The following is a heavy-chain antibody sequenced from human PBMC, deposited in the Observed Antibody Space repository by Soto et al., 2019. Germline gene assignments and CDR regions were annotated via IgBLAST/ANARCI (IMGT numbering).Heavy chain of an antibody. Sequence: SETLSLTCTVSGGSISSGDYYWSWIRQPPGKGLEWIGYIYYSGSTYYNPSLKSRVTISVDTSKNQFSLKLSSVTAADTAVYYCARGLRTPCANGVCYWFDPWGQGTLVTVSS. CDR2: IYYSGST. CDR3: ARGLRTPCANGVCYWFDP. V-gene: IGHV4-30-4*01. J-gene: IGHJ5*02. D-gene: IGHD2-8*01. CDR1: GGSISSGDYY.